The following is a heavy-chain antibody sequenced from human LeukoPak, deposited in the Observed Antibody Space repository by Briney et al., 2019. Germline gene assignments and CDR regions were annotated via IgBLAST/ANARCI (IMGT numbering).Heavy chain of an antibody. CDR2: ISAYNGNT. CDR1: NYTFTSYS. D-gene: IGHD2-15*01. V-gene: IGHV1-18*01. Sequence: ASVKVSCKASNYTFTSYSLHWVRQAPGQGLEWMGWISAYNGNTIYAQKVKGRVTMTTDTSTSTAYMELRSLKSDDTAVYYCASASYCSDGSCYYYFDCRGHGTPV. J-gene: IGHJ4*03. CDR3: ASASYCSDGSCYYYFDC.